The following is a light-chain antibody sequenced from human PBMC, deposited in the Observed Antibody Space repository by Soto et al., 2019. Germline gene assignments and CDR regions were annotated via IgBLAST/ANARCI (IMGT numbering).Light chain of an antibody. J-gene: IGLJ2*01. Sequence: QSVLTQPASVSGSPGQSITISCTGTSSDVGDYNYVSWYQQHPGKAPKLIIYEVSYRPSGVSNRFSGSKSGKTASLTISGLEAEDEAHYYCSSYRSRTTLVFGGGTKLT. CDR2: EVS. CDR3: SSYRSRTTLV. CDR1: SSDVGDYNY. V-gene: IGLV2-14*01.